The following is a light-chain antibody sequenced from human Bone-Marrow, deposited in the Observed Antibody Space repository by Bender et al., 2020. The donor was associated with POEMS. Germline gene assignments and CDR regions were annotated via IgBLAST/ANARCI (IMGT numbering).Light chain of an antibody. V-gene: IGLV2-11*01. J-gene: IGLJ2*01. Sequence: QSALTQPASVSGSPGQSITISCTGTSNDVGGYNYVSWYQQHPGKAPNLVIFDVTKRPSGVPDRFSGSKSGYTASLTISGLRAEDEADYYCCSYAGSSTSVVFGGGTKLTVV. CDR2: DVT. CDR1: SNDVGGYNY. CDR3: CSYAGSSTSVV.